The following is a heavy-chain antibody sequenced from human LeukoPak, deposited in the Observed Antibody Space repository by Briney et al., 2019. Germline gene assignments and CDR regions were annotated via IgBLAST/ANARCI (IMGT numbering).Heavy chain of an antibody. Sequence: SETLSLTCTVSGGSISSSSYYWGWIRQPPGKGLEWIVSIYYSGSTYYNPSLKSRVTISVDTSKNQFSLKLSSVTAADTAVYYCARDVNDDILTGRFDPWGQGTLVTVSS. CDR3: ARDVNDDILTGRFDP. V-gene: IGHV4-39*07. CDR2: IYYSGST. D-gene: IGHD3-9*01. CDR1: GGSISSSSYY. J-gene: IGHJ5*02.